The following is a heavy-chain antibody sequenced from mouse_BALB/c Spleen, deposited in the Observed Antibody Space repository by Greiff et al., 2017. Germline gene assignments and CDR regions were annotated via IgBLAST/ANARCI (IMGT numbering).Heavy chain of an antibody. CDR3: ARVGYITTATGFAY. CDR1: GYTFTDYV. CDR2: IYPGSGST. V-gene: IGHV1-77*01. J-gene: IGHJ3*01. Sequence: VNLVESGPELVKPGASVKMSCKASGYTFTDYVISWVKQRTGQGLEWIGEIYPGSGSTYYNEKFKGKATLTADKSSNTAYMQLSSLTSEDSAVYFCARVGYITTATGFAYWGQGTLVTVSA. D-gene: IGHD1-2*01.